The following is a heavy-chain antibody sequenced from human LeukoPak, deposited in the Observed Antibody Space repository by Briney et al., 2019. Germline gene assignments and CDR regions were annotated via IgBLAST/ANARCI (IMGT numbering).Heavy chain of an antibody. J-gene: IGHJ4*02. CDR2: ISSSSSYI. V-gene: IGHV3-21*04. Sequence: GGSLRLSCAASGFTFSSYSMNWVRQAPGKGLEWVSSISSSSSYIYYADSVKGRFTISRDNAKNSLYLQMNSLRAEDMALYYCAKETYYDILTGPFDYWGQGTLVTVSS. CDR3: AKETYYDILTGPFDY. D-gene: IGHD3-9*01. CDR1: GFTFSSYS.